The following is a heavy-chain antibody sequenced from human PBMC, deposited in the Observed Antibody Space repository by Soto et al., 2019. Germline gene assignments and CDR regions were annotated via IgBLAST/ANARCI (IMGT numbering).Heavy chain of an antibody. CDR2: ISYDGSNK. Sequence: PGGSLRLSCAASGFTFSSYAMHWVRQAPGKGLEWVAVISYDGSNKYYADSVKGRFTISRDNSKNTLYLQMNSLRAEDTAVYYCARRDGYKPLDYWGQGTLVTVSS. CDR1: GFTFSSYA. CDR3: ARRDGYKPLDY. V-gene: IGHV3-30-3*01. D-gene: IGHD5-12*01. J-gene: IGHJ4*02.